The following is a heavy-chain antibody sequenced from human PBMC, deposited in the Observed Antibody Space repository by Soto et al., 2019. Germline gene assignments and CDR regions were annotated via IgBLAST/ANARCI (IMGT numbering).Heavy chain of an antibody. D-gene: IGHD1-26*01. Sequence: PGGSLRLSCAASGFTFSSYAMSWVRQAPGKGLEWVSAISGSGGSTYYADSVKGRFTISRDNSKNTLYLQMNSLRAEDTAVYYCAKDTPVGATSSGDAFDIWGQGTMVTVSS. CDR2: ISGSGGST. CDR1: GFTFSSYA. V-gene: IGHV3-23*01. J-gene: IGHJ3*02. CDR3: AKDTPVGATSSGDAFDI.